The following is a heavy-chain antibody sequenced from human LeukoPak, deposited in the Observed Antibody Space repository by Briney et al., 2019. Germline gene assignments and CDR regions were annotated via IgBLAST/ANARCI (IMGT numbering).Heavy chain of an antibody. CDR3: ASDDGRAVSVDY. J-gene: IGHJ4*02. D-gene: IGHD5/OR15-5a*01. CDR2: ISAYNGNT. Sequence: GASVKVSCEASGYTFTRYGISWERQAPGQGLEWMGWISAYNGNTNYAQKLQGRVTMTTDTSTSTAYMELRSLRSDDTAVYYCASDDGRAVSVDYWGQGTLVTVSS. CDR1: GYTFTRYG. V-gene: IGHV1-18*01.